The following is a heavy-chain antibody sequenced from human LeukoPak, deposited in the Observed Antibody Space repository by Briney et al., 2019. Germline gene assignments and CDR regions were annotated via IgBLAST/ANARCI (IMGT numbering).Heavy chain of an antibody. CDR2: IWYDGSNK. J-gene: IGHJ4*02. Sequence: GGSLRLSCAASGFSFSSYVIHWVRQAPGKGLEWVAVIWYDGSNKYYADSVKGRFTISRDNSKSTLYLEMNSLRAEDTAVYYCARWYSSGFDYWGQGTLVTVSS. CDR1: GFSFSSYV. D-gene: IGHD6-19*01. CDR3: ARWYSSGFDY. V-gene: IGHV3-33*01.